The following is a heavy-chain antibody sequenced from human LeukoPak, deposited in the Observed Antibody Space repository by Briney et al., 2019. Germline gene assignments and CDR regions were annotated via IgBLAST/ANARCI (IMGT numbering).Heavy chain of an antibody. CDR2: IYYSGNT. D-gene: IGHD5-18*01. Sequence: PSETLSLTCTVSGGSISSYYWSWIRQPPGKGLEWIGYIYYSGNTNYNPSLKSRVTISIDTSKNQFSLKLSSVTAADTAVYYCARHVDTAMVGGFDFWGRGTLVTVSS. CDR3: ARHVDTAMVGGFDF. V-gene: IGHV4-59*08. J-gene: IGHJ4*02. CDR1: GGSISSYY.